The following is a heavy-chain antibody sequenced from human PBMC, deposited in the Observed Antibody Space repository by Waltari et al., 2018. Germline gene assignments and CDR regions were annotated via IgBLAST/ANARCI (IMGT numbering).Heavy chain of an antibody. CDR1: GGTFSSYT. CDR3: ARGTTVAHWFDP. D-gene: IGHD4-17*01. J-gene: IGHJ5*02. CDR2: IIPILGIA. Sequence: QVQLVQSGAEVKKPGSSVKVSCKASGGTFSSYTISWVRQAPGQGLEWMGRIIPILGIANYAQKFQGRVTITADKSTSTAYMELSSLRSEDTAVYYSARGTTVAHWFDPWGQGTLVTVSS. V-gene: IGHV1-69*02.